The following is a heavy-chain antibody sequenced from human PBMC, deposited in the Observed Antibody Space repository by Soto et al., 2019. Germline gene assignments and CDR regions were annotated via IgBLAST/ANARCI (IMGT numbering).Heavy chain of an antibody. CDR1: GFTFSSYD. CDR2: ISGSGGST. CDR3: AKDHTQGYYYMDV. J-gene: IGHJ6*03. Sequence: EVQLLESGGGLVQPGGSMRLSCAASGFTFSSYDMSWVRQAPGKGLEWVSVISGSGGSTYYADSVKGRFTISRDNSKNTLYLQMNSLRAEDTAVYYCAKDHTQGYYYMDVWGKATTVTVS. V-gene: IGHV3-23*01.